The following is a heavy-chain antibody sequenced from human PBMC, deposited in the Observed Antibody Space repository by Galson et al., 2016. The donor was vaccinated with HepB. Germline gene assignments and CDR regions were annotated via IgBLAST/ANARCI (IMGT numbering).Heavy chain of an antibody. CDR1: GGSISSGGFY. J-gene: IGHJ4*02. Sequence: TLSLTCTVSGGSISSGGFYWSWIRQHPGKGLEWIGYIYNSGSAYYNPSLKSRLIISVDTSKNQSSLKLSSVTAADTAVYYCARFYGVLGYFDYWGQGTLVTVSA. CDR3: ARFYGVLGYFDY. V-gene: IGHV4-31*03. CDR2: IYNSGSA. D-gene: IGHD4-17*01.